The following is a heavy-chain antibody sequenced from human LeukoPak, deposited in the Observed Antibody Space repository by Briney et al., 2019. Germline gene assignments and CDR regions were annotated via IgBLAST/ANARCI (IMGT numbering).Heavy chain of an antibody. D-gene: IGHD5-12*01. CDR3: ARVVRYSGYDQFDY. Sequence: PSETLSLTCTVSGGSISSYYWSWIRQPPGKGLEWIGYIHYSGSPNYNHSLKSRITISVDTSKNQFSLKLSSVTAADTAVYYCARVVRYSGYDQFDYWGQGTLVTVSS. CDR2: IHYSGSP. CDR1: GGSISSYY. J-gene: IGHJ4*02. V-gene: IGHV4-59*01.